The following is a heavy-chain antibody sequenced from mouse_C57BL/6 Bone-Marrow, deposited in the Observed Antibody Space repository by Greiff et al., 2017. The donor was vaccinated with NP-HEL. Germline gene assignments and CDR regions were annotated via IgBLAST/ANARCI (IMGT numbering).Heavy chain of an antibody. D-gene: IGHD1-1*01. V-gene: IGHV1-15*01. CDR2: IDPETGGT. Sequence: VQLQQSGAELVRPGASVTLSCKASGYTFTDYEMHWVKQTPVHGLEWIGAIDPETGGTAYNQKFKGKAILTADKSSSTAYMELRSLTSEDSAVYYCTRGLITTVVADYWGQGTSVTVSS. CDR1: GYTFTDYE. CDR3: TRGLITTVVADY. J-gene: IGHJ4*01.